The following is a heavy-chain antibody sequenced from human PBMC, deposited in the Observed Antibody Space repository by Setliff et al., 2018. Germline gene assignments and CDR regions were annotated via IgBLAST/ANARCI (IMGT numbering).Heavy chain of an antibody. CDR1: GYSFTNYY. CDR3: ARRMWELRSDAFDI. V-gene: IGHV1-46*01. CDR2: FDPEDGET. Sequence: ASVKVSCKASGYSFTNYYIHWVRQAPGKGLEWMGGFDPEDGETIYAQKFQGRVTMTRDTSTSTVYMELSSLRSEDTAVYYCARRMWELRSDAFDIWGQGTMVTVSS. D-gene: IGHD1-26*01. J-gene: IGHJ3*02.